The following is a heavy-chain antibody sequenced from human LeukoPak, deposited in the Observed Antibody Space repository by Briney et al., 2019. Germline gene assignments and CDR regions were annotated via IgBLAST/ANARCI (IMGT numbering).Heavy chain of an antibody. CDR3: AKHYDFWSGYGSNWFDP. CDR2: IKEDGSEK. CDR1: GFTFSSYW. J-gene: IGHJ5*02. Sequence: PGGSLRLSCAASGFTFSSYWMSWVRQAPGKGLEWVANIKEDGSEKYYVDSVKGRFTISRDNAKISLYLQMNSLRAEDTAVYYCAKHYDFWSGYGSNWFDPWGQGILVTVSS. V-gene: IGHV3-7*01. D-gene: IGHD3-3*01.